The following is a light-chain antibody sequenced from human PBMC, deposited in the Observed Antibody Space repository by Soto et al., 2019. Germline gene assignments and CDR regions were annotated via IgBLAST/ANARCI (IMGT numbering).Light chain of an antibody. CDR3: ASYTTISTDV. Sequence: LTQPASVSWPPRQSITISCTGTSSDVGAYNYVSWYQHHPGKAPRLVIYDVTNRPPGISDRFSGSKSGNTASLTISGLLAEDEADYYCASYTTISTDVFGTGTKSTVL. CDR1: SSDVGAYNY. V-gene: IGLV2-14*01. CDR2: DVT. J-gene: IGLJ1*01.